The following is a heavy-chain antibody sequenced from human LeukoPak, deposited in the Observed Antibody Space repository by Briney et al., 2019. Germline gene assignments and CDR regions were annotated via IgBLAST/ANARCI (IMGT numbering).Heavy chain of an antibody. CDR3: ARETVRHLDWLLGYYGMDV. Sequence: PSETLSLTCTVSGGSISSGDYYWSWIRQPPGKGLEWIGYIYYSGSTYYNPSLKSRVTISVDTSKNQFSLKLSSVTAADTAVYYCARETVRHLDWLLGYYGMDVWGQGTTVTVSS. CDR1: GGSISSGDYY. CDR2: IYYSGST. V-gene: IGHV4-30-4*01. D-gene: IGHD3-9*01. J-gene: IGHJ6*02.